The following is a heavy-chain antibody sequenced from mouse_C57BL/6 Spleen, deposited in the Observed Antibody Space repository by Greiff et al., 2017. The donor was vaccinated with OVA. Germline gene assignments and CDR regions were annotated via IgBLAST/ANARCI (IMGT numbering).Heavy chain of an antibody. CDR1: GFTFTDYY. D-gene: IGHD3-3*01. CDR2: IRNKANGYTT. Sequence: EVKLVESGGGLVQPGGSLSLSCAASGFTFTDYYMSWVRQPPGKALEWLGFIRNKANGYTTEYSATVKGRFTISRDNSQSILYLQMNALRAEDSATYYCARDPGGTAMDYWGQGTSVTVSS. CDR3: ARDPGGTAMDY. J-gene: IGHJ4*01. V-gene: IGHV7-3*01.